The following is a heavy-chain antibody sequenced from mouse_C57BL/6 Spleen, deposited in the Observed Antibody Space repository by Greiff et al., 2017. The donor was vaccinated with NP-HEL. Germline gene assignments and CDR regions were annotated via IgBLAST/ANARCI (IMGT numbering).Heavy chain of an antibody. J-gene: IGHJ2*01. CDR1: GYTFTSYW. CDR2: IHPNSGST. Sequence: QVQLQQPGAELVKPGASVKLSCKASGYTFTSYWMHWVKQRPGQGLEWIGMIHPNSGSTNYNEKFKSKATLTVDKSSSTAYMQLSSLTSEDSAVYYCARLDDHEDFDYWGQGTTLTVSS. CDR3: ARLDDHEDFDY. V-gene: IGHV1-64*01.